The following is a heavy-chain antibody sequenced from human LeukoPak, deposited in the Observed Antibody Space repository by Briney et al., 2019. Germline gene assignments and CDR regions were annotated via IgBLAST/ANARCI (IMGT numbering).Heavy chain of an antibody. CDR1: GFTFSSSG. CDR3: ARGVPGDGMDV. Sequence: GGSLRLSCAASGFTFSSSGMHWVRQAPGKGLEWVSAIGTAGDTYYPGSVKGRFTISRENAKNSLYLQMNSLRAGDTAVYYCARGVPGDGMDVWGQGTTVTVSS. J-gene: IGHJ6*02. CDR2: IGTAGDT. V-gene: IGHV3-13*01. D-gene: IGHD6-19*01.